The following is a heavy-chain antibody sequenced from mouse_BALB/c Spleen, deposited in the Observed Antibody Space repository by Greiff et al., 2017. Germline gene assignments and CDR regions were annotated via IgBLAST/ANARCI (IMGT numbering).Heavy chain of an antibody. CDR3: ARRGRYWEYYYAMDY. D-gene: IGHD4-1*01. CDR1: GFSLSTSGMG. V-gene: IGHV8-12*01. J-gene: IGHJ4*01. CDR2: IYWDDDK. Sequence: QVTLKVSGPGILQPSQTLSLTCSFSGFSLSTSGMGVSWIRQPSGKGLEWLAHIYWDDDKRYNPSLKSRLTISKDTSSNQVFLKITIVDTADTATYYCARRGRYWEYYYAMDYWGQGTSVTVSS.